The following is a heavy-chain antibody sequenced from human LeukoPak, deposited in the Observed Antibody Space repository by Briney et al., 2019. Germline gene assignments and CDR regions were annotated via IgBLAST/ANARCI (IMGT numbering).Heavy chain of an antibody. CDR1: GFTFSSYW. V-gene: IGHV3-74*01. Sequence: GGYLRLSCAASGFTFSSYWMHWVRQAPGKGLVWVSRIKSDGSSTSYADSVKGRFTISRDNAKNTLYLQMNSLRAEDTAVYYCARDQLYCSGGYCYKDYWGQGTLVTVSS. D-gene: IGHD2-15*01. J-gene: IGHJ4*02. CDR3: ARDQLYCSGGYCYKDY. CDR2: IKSDGSST.